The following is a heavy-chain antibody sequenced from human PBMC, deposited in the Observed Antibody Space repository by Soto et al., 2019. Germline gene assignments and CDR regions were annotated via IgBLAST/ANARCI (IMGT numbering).Heavy chain of an antibody. CDR3: ARLLRRVNTLGNYYYYMDV. Sequence: GASVKVSCKASGYSFTNYGITWVRQAPGQGFEWMGWISAYNGDTNYAQKLQGRVTMTTDASTSTAYLELRSLRSDDTAVYFCARLLRRVNTLGNYYYYMDVWGKGTTVTVSS. CDR2: ISAYNGDT. V-gene: IGHV1-18*01. CDR1: GYSFTNYG. D-gene: IGHD5-18*01. J-gene: IGHJ6*03.